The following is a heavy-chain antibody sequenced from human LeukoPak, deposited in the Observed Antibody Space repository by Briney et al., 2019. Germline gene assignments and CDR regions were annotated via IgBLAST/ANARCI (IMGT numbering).Heavy chain of an antibody. D-gene: IGHD3-22*01. CDR1: GGSISSYY. CDR3: ARCYGYYDGRAFDI. J-gene: IGHJ3*02. Sequence: SETLSLTCTVSGGSISSYYWSWIRQPPGKGLEWIGYIYYSGSTNYNPSLKSRVTISVDTSKNQFSLKLSSVTAADTAVYYCARCYGYYDGRAFDIWGQGTMVTVSS. CDR2: IYYSGST. V-gene: IGHV4-59*01.